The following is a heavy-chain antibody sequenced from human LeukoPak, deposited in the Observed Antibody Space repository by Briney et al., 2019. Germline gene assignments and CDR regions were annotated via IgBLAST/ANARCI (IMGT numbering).Heavy chain of an antibody. CDR2: ISAYNGNT. CDR1: DYTFTSYG. J-gene: IGHJ6*03. D-gene: IGHD4-11*01. V-gene: IGHV1-18*01. Sequence: ASVKVSCKASDYTFTSYGISWVRQAPGQGLEWMGWISAYNGNTNYAQKLQGRVTMTTDTSTSTAYMELRSLRSDDTAVYYCARVPTTATVTTYYYYYMDVWGKGTTVTVSS. CDR3: ARVPTTATVTTYYYYYMDV.